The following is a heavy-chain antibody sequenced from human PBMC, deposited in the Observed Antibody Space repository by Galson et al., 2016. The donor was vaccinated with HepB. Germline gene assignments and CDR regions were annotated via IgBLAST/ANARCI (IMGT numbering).Heavy chain of an antibody. CDR2: IFHSGST. CDR3: VSYLPQSWAGSDAFDT. D-gene: IGHD1-14*01. CDR1: GGSISRNNW. V-gene: IGHV4-4*02. J-gene: IGHJ3*02. Sequence: SETLSLTCAVSGGSISRNNWWSWVRQPPGKRLEWIWEIFHSGSTNYNPSLKSRVTMSVDKSKNHFSLKLISVTAADTAMYYCVSYLPQSWAGSDAFDTWGLGTMVTVSS.